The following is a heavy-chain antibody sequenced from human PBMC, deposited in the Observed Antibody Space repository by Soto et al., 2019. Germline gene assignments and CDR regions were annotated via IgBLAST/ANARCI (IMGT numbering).Heavy chain of an antibody. CDR3: AKLSRNIKNWFDP. V-gene: IGHV4-34*01. CDR1: GGSFSGYY. Sequence: SETLSLTCAVYGGSFSGYYWSWIRQPPGKGLEWIGEINHRGSTNYNASLKSRVTLSVDTSKNQFSLNLNSVTAADTAVYYCAKLSRNIKNWFDPWGQGTLVTVSS. CDR2: INHRGST. J-gene: IGHJ5*02.